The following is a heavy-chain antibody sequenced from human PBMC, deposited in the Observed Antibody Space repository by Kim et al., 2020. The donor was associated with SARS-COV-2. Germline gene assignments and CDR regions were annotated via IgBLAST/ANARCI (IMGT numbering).Heavy chain of an antibody. CDR1: GFTFSSYG. CDR3: ARDLIRGCSGGSCYPFDY. CDR2: IWYDGSNK. V-gene: IGHV3-33*01. Sequence: GSLRLSCAASGFTFSSYGMHWVRQAPGKGLEWVAVIWYDGSNKYYADSVKGRFTISRDNSKNTLYLQMNSLRAEDTAVYYCARDLIRGCSGGSCYPFDYWGQGTLVTVSS. D-gene: IGHD2-15*01. J-gene: IGHJ4*02.